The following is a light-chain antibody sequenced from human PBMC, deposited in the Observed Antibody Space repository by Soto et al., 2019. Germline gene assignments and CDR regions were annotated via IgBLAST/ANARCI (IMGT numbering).Light chain of an antibody. CDR3: LQQNSYPYT. Sequence: DIQMTQSPSSLSASVGDRVTITCRASQGIGNALGWYQQKPGKAPKRLIYAISSLQDGVPSRFSGSGSGTEFDLTIRGRHQEGFATYYGLQQNSYPYTFGQGTKVEIK. CDR1: QGIGNA. V-gene: IGKV1-17*01. CDR2: AIS. J-gene: IGKJ2*01.